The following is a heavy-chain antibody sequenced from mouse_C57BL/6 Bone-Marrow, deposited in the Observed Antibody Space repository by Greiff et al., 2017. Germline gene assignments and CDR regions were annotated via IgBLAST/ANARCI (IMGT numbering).Heavy chain of an antibody. CDR1: GFNIKDDY. V-gene: IGHV14-4*01. CDR2: IDPENGDT. D-gene: IGHD2-3*01. J-gene: IGHJ3*01. Sequence: EVMLVESGAELVRPGASVKLSCTASGFNIKDDYMHWVKQRPEQGLEWIGWIDPENGDTEYASKFQGKATITADTSSNTAYLQLSSLTSEDTAVYYCTRNDGYYRAWFAYWGQGTLVTVSA. CDR3: TRNDGYYRAWFAY.